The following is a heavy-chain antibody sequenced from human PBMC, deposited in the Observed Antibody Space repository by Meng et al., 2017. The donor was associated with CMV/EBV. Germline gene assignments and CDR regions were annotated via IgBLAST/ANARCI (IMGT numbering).Heavy chain of an antibody. CDR2: INEDGSAT. D-gene: IGHD3-10*02. Sequence: GGSLRLSCATSGFIFSNYWIHWVRQAPGKGLNWVARINEDGSATTYADSVRGRFFVSRDNAKNTADLQMNSLRAEDTAVYYCARAMLADAFDIWGQGTMVTVSS. V-gene: IGHV3-74*01. CDR1: GFIFSNYW. J-gene: IGHJ3*02. CDR3: ARAMLADAFDI.